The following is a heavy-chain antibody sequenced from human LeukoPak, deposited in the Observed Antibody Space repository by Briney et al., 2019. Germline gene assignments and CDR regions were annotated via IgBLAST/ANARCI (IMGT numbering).Heavy chain of an antibody. CDR3: ARHATTLRFLGSMDV. D-gene: IGHD3-3*01. Sequence: SETLSLTCTVSGGSISSSSYYWGWIRQPPGKGLEWIGSIYYSGSTYYNPSLKSRVTISVDTSKNQFSLKLSSVTAADTAVYYCARHATTLRFLGSMDVWGKGTTVAVSS. J-gene: IGHJ6*04. CDR2: IYYSGST. V-gene: IGHV4-39*01. CDR1: GGSISSSSYY.